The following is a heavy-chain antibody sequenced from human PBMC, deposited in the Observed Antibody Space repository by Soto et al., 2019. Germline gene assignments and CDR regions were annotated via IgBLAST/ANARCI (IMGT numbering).Heavy chain of an antibody. CDR3: AREPYYDSSGSKAFDI. CDR1: GYTFTGYY. D-gene: IGHD3-22*01. V-gene: IGHV1-2*04. CDR2: INPNSGGT. Sequence: QVQLVQSGAEVKKPGASVKVSCKASGYTFTGYYMHWVRQAPGQGLEWMGSINPNSGGTNYAQKFQGWVTMTRDTSSSTAYMELSRLRSDDTAVYYCAREPYYDSSGSKAFDIWGQGTMVTVSS. J-gene: IGHJ3*02.